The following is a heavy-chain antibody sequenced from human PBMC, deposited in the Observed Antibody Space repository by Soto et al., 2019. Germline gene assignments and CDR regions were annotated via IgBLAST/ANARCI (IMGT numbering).Heavy chain of an antibody. Sequence: SETLSLTCSVSDGSMNSDSYYWGWIRQPPGKGLEWIGVINYSGTTFHNVSLKSRVTMSVESSRNQLSLKLTSVTAADTAVYYCARLGGYVSVGYYYLWDSWGQGTLVTVSS. CDR2: INYSGTT. CDR3: ARLGGYVSVGYYYLWDS. D-gene: IGHD3-22*01. CDR1: DGSMNSDSYY. J-gene: IGHJ4*02. V-gene: IGHV4-39*01.